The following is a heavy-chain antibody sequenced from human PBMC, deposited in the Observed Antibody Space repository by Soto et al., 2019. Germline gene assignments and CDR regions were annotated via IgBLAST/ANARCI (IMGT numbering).Heavy chain of an antibody. CDR2: ISYDGSNK. V-gene: IGHV3-30-3*01. D-gene: IGHD2-2*01. CDR3: ARDTDCSSTSCYLSWFDP. J-gene: IGHJ5*02. Sequence: PGGSLRLSCAASGFTFSSYAMHWVRQAPGKGLEWVAVISYDGSNKYYADSVKGRFTISRDNSKNTLYLQMNSLRAEDTAVYYCARDTDCSSTSCYLSWFDPWGQGTLVTVSS. CDR1: GFTFSSYA.